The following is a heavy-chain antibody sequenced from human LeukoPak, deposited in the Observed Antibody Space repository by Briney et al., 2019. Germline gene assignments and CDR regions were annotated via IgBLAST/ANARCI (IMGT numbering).Heavy chain of an antibody. CDR3: ASGKPGSY. Sequence: GGSLRLSCAASGFPFGSYWMTWVRQAPGKGLEWVASIKQDGSEKYYVDSVKGRFTISRDNAKNSLYLQMNSLRAEDTAVYYCASGKPGSYWGQGTLLTVSS. CDR1: GFPFGSYW. D-gene: IGHD1-14*01. J-gene: IGHJ4*02. V-gene: IGHV3-7*02. CDR2: IKQDGSEK.